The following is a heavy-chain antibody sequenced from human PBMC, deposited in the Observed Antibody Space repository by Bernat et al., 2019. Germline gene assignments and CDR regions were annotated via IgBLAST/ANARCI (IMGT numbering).Heavy chain of an antibody. V-gene: IGHV3-23*01. Sequence: EVQLLESGGGLVQPGGSLRLSCAASGFTFSSYAMSWVRQAPGKGLEWVSSISGSGGSTYSADSVKGRFTISRDNSKNTLYLQMNSLRAEDTALYYCARDCSTIAALGHNWFDPWGQGTLVTVSS. CDR2: ISGSGGST. CDR1: GFTFSSYA. CDR3: ARDCSTIAALGHNWFDP. D-gene: IGHD6-13*01. J-gene: IGHJ5*01.